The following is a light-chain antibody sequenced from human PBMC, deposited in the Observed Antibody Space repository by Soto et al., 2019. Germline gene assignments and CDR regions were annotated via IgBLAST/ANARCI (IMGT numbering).Light chain of an antibody. V-gene: IGKV1-12*01. CDR2: GAS. J-gene: IGKJ3*01. Sequence: DIRITQSPSSVSASVGDRVTVTCRASQNVSSWLAWYQQTPGKAPKLLIYGASTLQRGVPARFSGSGSGTEFTLVISSLQPEDFATYFCQQGNRFPFPFGPGT. CDR3: QQGNRFPFP. CDR1: QNVSSW.